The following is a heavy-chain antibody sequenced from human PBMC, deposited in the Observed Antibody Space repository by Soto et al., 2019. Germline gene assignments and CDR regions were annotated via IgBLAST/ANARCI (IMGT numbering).Heavy chain of an antibody. V-gene: IGHV4-30-4*01. Sequence: SETLSLTCTVSGGSVTSDEDYWTWIRQSPGKGLEWIGYISNSGSTGYNPSLKTRLSMSVDRSKNPFTLRLTSVTAADTSVYFCATESGSTYGYFDHWGQGTQVTVSS. J-gene: IGHJ4*02. CDR2: ISNSGST. CDR3: ATESGSTYGYFDH. D-gene: IGHD5-18*01. CDR1: GGSVTSDEDY.